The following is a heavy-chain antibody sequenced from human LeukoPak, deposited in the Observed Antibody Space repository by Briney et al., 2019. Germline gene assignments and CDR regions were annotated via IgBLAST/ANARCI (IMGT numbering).Heavy chain of an antibody. CDR2: ISYDGSNK. CDR1: GFTFSSYG. CDR3: AKEQRGIAVAGTFYY. J-gene: IGHJ4*02. V-gene: IGHV3-30*18. Sequence: PGRSLRLSCAASGFTFSSYGMHWVRQAPGKGLEWVAVISYDGSNKYYADSVKGRFTISRDNSKNTLYLQMNSLRAEDTAVYYCAKEQRGIAVAGTFYYWGQGTLVTVSS. D-gene: IGHD6-19*01.